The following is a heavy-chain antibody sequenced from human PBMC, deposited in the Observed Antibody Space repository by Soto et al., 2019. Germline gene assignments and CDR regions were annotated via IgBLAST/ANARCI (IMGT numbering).Heavy chain of an antibody. CDR2: ISAYNGNT. J-gene: IGHJ4*02. V-gene: IGHV1-18*04. CDR3: ARDRRFLEWLLPFDE. CDR1: GYTFTSYG. Sequence: ASVKVCCKASGYTFTSYGISWVRQAPGQGLEWMGWISAYNGNTNYAQKLQGRVTMTTDTSTSTAYMELRSLRSDDTAVYYCARDRRFLEWLLPFDEWGQGTMVTVSS. D-gene: IGHD3-3*01.